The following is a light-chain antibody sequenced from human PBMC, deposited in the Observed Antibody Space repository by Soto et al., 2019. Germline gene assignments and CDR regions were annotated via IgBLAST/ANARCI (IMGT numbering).Light chain of an antibody. CDR2: EVS. CDR3: SSYTASNNLGV. J-gene: IGLJ2*01. CDR1: STDVGGNNY. Sequence: QSALTQPTSSSGSPGQSVTISCIGTSTDVGGNNYVSWDQQHPGKAPKLMIYEVSKRPSAVPDRFSGSKSGNTASLTVSGLQAEDDADYYCSSYTASNNLGVFGGGTKLAAL. V-gene: IGLV2-8*01.